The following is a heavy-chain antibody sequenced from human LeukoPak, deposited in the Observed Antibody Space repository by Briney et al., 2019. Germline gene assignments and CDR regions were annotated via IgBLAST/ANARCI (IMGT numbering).Heavy chain of an antibody. V-gene: IGHV1-18*04. CDR3: AREFLLDSSGIFDP. CDR2: ISAYNGNT. D-gene: IGHD6-19*01. J-gene: IGHJ5*02. Sequence: REASLKDSSMASGYTFIRYSISWVRQAPRQRLEWMGWISAYNGNTNYALKLQSRVTMTTDTSTSTAYMELRSLRSDDTAVYYCAREFLLDSSGIFDPWGQGTLVTVPS. CDR1: GYTFIRYS.